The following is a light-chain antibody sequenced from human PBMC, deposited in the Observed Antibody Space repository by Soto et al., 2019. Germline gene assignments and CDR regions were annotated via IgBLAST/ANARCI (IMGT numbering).Light chain of an antibody. CDR2: DVS. CDR3: NSYTSSSTYV. V-gene: IGLV2-14*03. J-gene: IGLJ1*01. CDR1: SSDVGGYNY. Sequence: QSVLTQPASVSGSPGQSITISCTGTSSDVGGYNYVSWYQHHPGEAPKVMICDVSNRPSGISNRFSGSKSGNTASLTISGLQAEDEADYYCNSYTSSSTYVFGTGTKVTVL.